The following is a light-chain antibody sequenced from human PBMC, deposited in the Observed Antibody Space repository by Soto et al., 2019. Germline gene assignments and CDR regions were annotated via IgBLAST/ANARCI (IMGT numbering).Light chain of an antibody. CDR3: QQYNNWPLT. Sequence: EIVMTQSPATLSVSPGERATLSCRASQSVSSNLAWYQQKPGQAPRLLIYGASTRATGISARFSGSGSGTEFTLTISSLQSEDFAVYYCQQYNNWPLTFGGGTKVXIK. V-gene: IGKV3-15*01. CDR2: GAS. CDR1: QSVSSN. J-gene: IGKJ4*01.